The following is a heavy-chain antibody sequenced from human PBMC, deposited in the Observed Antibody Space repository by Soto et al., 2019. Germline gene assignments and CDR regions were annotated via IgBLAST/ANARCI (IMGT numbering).Heavy chain of an antibody. CDR1: GYTFTSYG. V-gene: IGHV1-18*01. J-gene: IGHJ4*02. CDR2: ISAYNGKK. D-gene: IGHD3-22*01. Sequence: QVQLVQSGAEVKKPGASVKVSCKASGYTFTSYGISWVRQAPGQGLEWMGWISAYNGKKNYEQKLQGRVTMTTDTSTSTAYMELRSLRSDDTAVYYCARDQPQYYYDSSGYFDYWGQGTLVTVSS. CDR3: ARDQPQYYYDSSGYFDY.